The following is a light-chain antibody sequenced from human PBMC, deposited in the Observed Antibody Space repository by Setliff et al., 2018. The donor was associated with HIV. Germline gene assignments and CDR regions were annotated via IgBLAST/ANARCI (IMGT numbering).Light chain of an antibody. CDR3: CSYVTGSTYV. CDR2: DVT. V-gene: IGLV2-23*02. CDR1: NSDVGGYNY. J-gene: IGLJ1*01. Sequence: QSVLTQPASVSGSPGQSITISCAGTNSDVGGYNYVSWYQQYPGKAPKFIIYDVTKRPSGVSDRFSGSKSGNTASLTISGLQAEDEADYFCCSYVTGSTYVFGTGTKVTVL.